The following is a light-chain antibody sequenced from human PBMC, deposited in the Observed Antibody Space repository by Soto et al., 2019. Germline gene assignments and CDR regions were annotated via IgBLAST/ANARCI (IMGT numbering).Light chain of an antibody. CDR3: QQRGSWPLT. CDR1: QSVSSY. Sequence: EIVLTQSPGTLSLSPGERATLSCRASQSVSSYLVWYQQKPGQAPRLLIYDASDRATGIPARFSGSGSGTDFTLTISSLEPEDFAVYYCQQRGSWPLTFGGGTKVDIK. CDR2: DAS. V-gene: IGKV3-11*01. J-gene: IGKJ4*01.